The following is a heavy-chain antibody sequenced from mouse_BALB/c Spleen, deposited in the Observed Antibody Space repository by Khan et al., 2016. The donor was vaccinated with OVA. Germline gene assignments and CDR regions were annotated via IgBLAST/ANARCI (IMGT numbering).Heavy chain of an antibody. D-gene: IGHD2-13*01. Sequence: EVELVESGGGLVKPGGSLKLSCAASGFTFSNYGVSWVRQTPEKRLEWVASISSGDTTYYPDSVNGRFTTIRENARNILYLQMISLRSEDTAMYYYSCDYWFGYWGQGTMVTVSA. J-gene: IGHJ3*01. CDR2: ISSGDTT. CDR3: SCDYWFGY. V-gene: IGHV5-6-5*01. CDR1: GFTFSNYG.